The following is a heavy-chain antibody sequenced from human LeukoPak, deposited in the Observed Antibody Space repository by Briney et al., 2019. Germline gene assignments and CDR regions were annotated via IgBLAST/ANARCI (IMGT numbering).Heavy chain of an antibody. CDR1: GDSISGSSYF. CDR3: AREGELSPWYFDL. V-gene: IGHV4-39*02. Sequence: PSETLSLTCTVSGDSISGSSYFWGWIRQPPGKRLEWIGNIYNTRVGYQNPSLKSRVTISVDTSKNQFSLKLTSVTAADTALYYCAREGELSPWYFDLWGRGTLVTVSS. CDR2: IYNTRVG. J-gene: IGHJ2*01. D-gene: IGHD3-16*01.